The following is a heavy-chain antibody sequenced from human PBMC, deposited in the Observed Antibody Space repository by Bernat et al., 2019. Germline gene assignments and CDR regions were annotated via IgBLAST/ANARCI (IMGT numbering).Heavy chain of an antibody. J-gene: IGHJ6*02. CDR2: IKSKTDGGTT. D-gene: IGHD2-21*02. CDR1: GFTFSNAW. CDR3: TTPVAGEQIVVVTDYGMDV. V-gene: IGHV3-15*01. Sequence: EVQLVESGGGLVKPGGSLRLSCAASGFTFSNAWMSWVRQAPGKGLEWVGRIKSKTDGGTTDYAAPVKGRFTISRDDSKNTLYLQMNSLKTEDTAVYYCTTPVAGEQIVVVTDYGMDVWGQGTTVTVSS.